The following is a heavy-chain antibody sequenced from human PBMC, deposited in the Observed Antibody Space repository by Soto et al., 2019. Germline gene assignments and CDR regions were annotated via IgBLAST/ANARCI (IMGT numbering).Heavy chain of an antibody. CDR3: AREGRMGAFDY. CDR1: GGSVSGGSYF. Sequence: SETLSLTCTASGGSVSGGSYFWSWVRQPPGKGLEWIGYFYYSGSTKYNPSLKSRVTILEDTSKNQFSLKLNSVTAADTAVYYCAREGRMGAFDYWGQGALVTV. J-gene: IGHJ4*02. V-gene: IGHV4-61*01. CDR2: FYYSGST.